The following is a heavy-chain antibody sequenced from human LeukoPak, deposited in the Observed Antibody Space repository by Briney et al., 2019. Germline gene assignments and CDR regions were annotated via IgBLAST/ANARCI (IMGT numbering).Heavy chain of an antibody. J-gene: IGHJ6*02. CDR3: ARAAYCGGDCLYYYYYGMDV. Sequence: PSETLSLTCTVSGGSITSYWSWIRQPPGKGLEWIGEINHSGSTNHNPSLKSRVTISVDTSKNQFSLKLSSVTAADTAVYYCARAAYCGGDCLYYYYYGMDVWGQGTTVTVSS. CDR2: INHSGST. V-gene: IGHV4-34*01. D-gene: IGHD2-21*02. CDR1: GGSITSY.